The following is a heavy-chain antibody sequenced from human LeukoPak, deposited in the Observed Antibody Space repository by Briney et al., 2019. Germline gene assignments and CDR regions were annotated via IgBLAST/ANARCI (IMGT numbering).Heavy chain of an antibody. J-gene: IGHJ4*02. CDR3: AKDRGYSDY. Sequence: PGGFLRLSCAASGFTFSSYGMHWVRQAPGKGLEWVAVISYDGSNKYYADSVKGRFTISRDNSKNTLYLQMNSLRAEDTAVYYCAKDRGYSDYWGQGTLVTVSS. CDR1: GFTFSSYG. V-gene: IGHV3-30*18. CDR2: ISYDGSNK.